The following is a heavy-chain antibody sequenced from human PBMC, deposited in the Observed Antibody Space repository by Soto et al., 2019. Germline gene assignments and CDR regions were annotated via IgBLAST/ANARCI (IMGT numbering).Heavy chain of an antibody. Sequence: PETLSLTSTDSGGSISCGSYYWSWIRHPPGKGLEWIGYIYYNGITEYSPSLKSRVTISVDTAKDQFSLRLTSVTAADTATYYCARDSSGWYGGDRYFDYWGQGTLVTVSP. CDR3: ARDSSGWYGGDRYFDY. CDR1: GGSISCGSYY. CDR2: IYYNGIT. V-gene: IGHV4-61*01. D-gene: IGHD6-19*01. J-gene: IGHJ4*02.